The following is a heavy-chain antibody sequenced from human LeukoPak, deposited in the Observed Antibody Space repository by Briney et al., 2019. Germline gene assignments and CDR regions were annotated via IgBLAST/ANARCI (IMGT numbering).Heavy chain of an antibody. V-gene: IGHV1-2*02. D-gene: IGHD3-22*01. CDR2: INSDSGFT. J-gene: IGHJ5*02. CDR1: GYTFTGYY. Sequence: GASVKVSCKASGYTFTGYYMNWVRQAPGQGLEWMGWINSDSGFTKYAQKFQGRVTMTRDTSITTVDMDLTRLTSNDTAVYSWARKIDKKGFDPWGQGTLVTVSS. CDR3: ARKIDKKGFDP.